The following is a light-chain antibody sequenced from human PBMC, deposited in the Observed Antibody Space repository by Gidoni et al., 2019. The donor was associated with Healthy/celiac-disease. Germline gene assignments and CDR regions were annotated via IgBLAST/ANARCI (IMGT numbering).Light chain of an antibody. V-gene: IGKV1-39*01. CDR2: AAS. Sequence: DIQITQSPSSLSASVGDRVTITCRASQSISSYLNWYQQKPGKAPKLLIYAASSLQSGVPSRFSGSGSGTDFTLTISSLLPEDFATYYCQQSYSTQVTFGQGTKLEIK. J-gene: IGKJ2*01. CDR1: QSISSY. CDR3: QQSYSTQVT.